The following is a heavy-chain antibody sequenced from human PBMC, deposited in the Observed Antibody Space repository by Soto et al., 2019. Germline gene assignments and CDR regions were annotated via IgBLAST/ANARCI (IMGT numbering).Heavy chain of an antibody. D-gene: IGHD5-12*01. Sequence: LVESGGGLVQPGGSLRLSCAASGFNFNFYWMHWVRQAPGKGLEWVSRINGDGSITDYADSVKGRFTISRDNARNTLFLQMDSRRVEDTAVYYCVRDSPTNLEDPDTVASCFDPWGQGTLVTVSS. CDR1: GFNFNFYW. J-gene: IGHJ5*02. CDR3: VRDSPTNLEDPDTVASCFDP. V-gene: IGHV3-74*01. CDR2: INGDGSIT.